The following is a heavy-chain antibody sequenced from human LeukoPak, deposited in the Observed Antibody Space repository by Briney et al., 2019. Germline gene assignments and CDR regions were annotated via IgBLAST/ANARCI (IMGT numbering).Heavy chain of an antibody. Sequence: PSETLSLTCAVYGGSFSSYYWGWIRQPPGKGLEWIGSIYYSGSTYYNPSLKSRVTISVDTSKNQFSLKLSSVTAADTAVYYCARDPVAAVPYFDYWGQGTLVTVSS. CDR1: GGSFSSYY. CDR3: ARDPVAAVPYFDY. J-gene: IGHJ4*02. D-gene: IGHD6-19*01. V-gene: IGHV4-39*07. CDR2: IYYSGST.